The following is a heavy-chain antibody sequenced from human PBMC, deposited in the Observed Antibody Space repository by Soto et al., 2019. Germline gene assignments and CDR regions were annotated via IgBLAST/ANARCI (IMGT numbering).Heavy chain of an antibody. D-gene: IGHD4-4*01. CDR2: ISAYNGNT. J-gene: IGHJ6*02. Sequence: ASVKVSCKASGYTFTSYGISWVRQAPGQGLEWMGWISAYNGNTNYAQKLQGRVTMTTDTSTSTAYMELRSLRSDDTAVYYCAREGASLTVSYGMGVWGQGTTVTVSS. CDR1: GYTFTSYG. V-gene: IGHV1-18*04. CDR3: AREGASLTVSYGMGV.